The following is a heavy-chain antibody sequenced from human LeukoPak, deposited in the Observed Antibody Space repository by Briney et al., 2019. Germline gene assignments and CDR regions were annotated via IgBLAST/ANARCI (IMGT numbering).Heavy chain of an antibody. CDR1: GGSISSYY. CDR3: ARQRGIAAAGTIN. CDR2: IYYSGST. V-gene: IGHV4-59*08. D-gene: IGHD6-13*01. J-gene: IGHJ4*02. Sequence: SETLSLTCTVSGGSISSYYWSWIRQPPGKGLEWIGYIYYSGSTNYNPSLKSRVTISVDTSKNQFSLKLSSVTAADTAVYYCARQRGIAAAGTINWGQGTLVTVSS.